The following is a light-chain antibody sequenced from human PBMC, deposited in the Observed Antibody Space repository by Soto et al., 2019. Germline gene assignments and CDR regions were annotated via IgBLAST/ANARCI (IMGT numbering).Light chain of an antibody. J-gene: IGKJ1*01. CDR3: QQYGSSPRT. Sequence: EIVLTQSPGTLSLSPGERATLSCRASQSVDSTYLAWYQQKPGQAPRLLIYNASNRATGIPDRFSGSGSGTDFTLTISRLEPEDFAVYYCQQYGSSPRTFGQGTKVDIK. CDR1: QSVDSTY. CDR2: NAS. V-gene: IGKV3-20*01.